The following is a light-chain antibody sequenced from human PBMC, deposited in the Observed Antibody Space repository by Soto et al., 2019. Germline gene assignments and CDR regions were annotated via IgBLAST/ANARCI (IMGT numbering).Light chain of an antibody. CDR3: QSYDSSLSAWV. Sequence: QSVLTQPPSVSGAPGQRVTMSCTGSSSNIGAGYDVHWFQHLPGTAPKLLIYGNINRLSGVPDRFSGSKSGTSASLAITGLRAEDEADYYCQSYDSSLSAWVFGGGTKLTVL. CDR1: SSNIGAGYD. J-gene: IGLJ3*02. CDR2: GNI. V-gene: IGLV1-40*01.